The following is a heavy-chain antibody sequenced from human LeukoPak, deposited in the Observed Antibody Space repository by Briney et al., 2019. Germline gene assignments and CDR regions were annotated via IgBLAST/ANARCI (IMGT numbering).Heavy chain of an antibody. CDR2: IWYDGSNK. CDR3: AKEQYSSGWYNFDY. D-gene: IGHD6-19*01. Sequence: GRSLRLSCAASGFTFSSYGMHWVRQAPGKGLEWVAVIWYDGSNKYSADSVKGRFTISRDNSKNTLYLQMNSLRAEDTAVYYCAKEQYSSGWYNFDYWGQGTLVTVSS. J-gene: IGHJ4*02. CDR1: GFTFSSYG. V-gene: IGHV3-33*06.